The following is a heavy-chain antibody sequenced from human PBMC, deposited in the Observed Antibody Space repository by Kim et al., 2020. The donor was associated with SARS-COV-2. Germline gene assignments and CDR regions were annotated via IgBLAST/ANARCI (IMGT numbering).Heavy chain of an antibody. V-gene: IGHV4-30-4*01. CDR2: IYYSGST. D-gene: IGHD2-2*01. Sequence: SETLSLTCTVSGGSISSGDYYWSWIRQPPGKGLEWIGYIYYSGSTYYNPSLKSRVTISVDTSKNQFSLKLSSVTAADTAVYYCARVVADIVVVPAAQWFDPWGQGTLVTVSS. CDR3: ARVVADIVVVPAAQWFDP. J-gene: IGHJ5*02. CDR1: GGSISSGDYY.